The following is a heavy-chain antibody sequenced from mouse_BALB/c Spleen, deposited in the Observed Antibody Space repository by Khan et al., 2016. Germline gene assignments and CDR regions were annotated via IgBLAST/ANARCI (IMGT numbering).Heavy chain of an antibody. Sequence: QVQLQQSGAELVQPGASVKLSCKTSGYTFTSYDINWVRQRPEQGLEWIGWIFPGDDFIRYNEKFKDKATLTTDKSSSTAYMQLSRLTSEDSAVYFCARETVVSPYYFDYWGQGTTLTVSS. CDR2: IFPGDDFI. J-gene: IGHJ2*01. D-gene: IGHD1-1*01. V-gene: IGHV1-85*01. CDR3: ARETVVSPYYFDY. CDR1: GYTFTSYD.